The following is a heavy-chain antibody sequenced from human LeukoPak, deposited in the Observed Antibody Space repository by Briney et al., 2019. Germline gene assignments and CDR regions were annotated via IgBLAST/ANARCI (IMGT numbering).Heavy chain of an antibody. CDR2: IYPGDSDT. J-gene: IGHJ6*03. CDR3: ARQLFSTDYYMDV. CDR1: GYIFTSYW. V-gene: IGHV5-51*01. Sequence: GASLQISCKGSGYIFTSYWICCVRQLPGKRLEWMGIIYPGDSDTRYTPYFQGQVTISAYKSISTAYLQSSSLKASDTAIYYCARQLFSTDYYMDVWGKGTTVTVSS.